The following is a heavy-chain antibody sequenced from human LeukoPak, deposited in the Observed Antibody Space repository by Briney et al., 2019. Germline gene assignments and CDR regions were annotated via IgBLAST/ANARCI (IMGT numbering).Heavy chain of an antibody. CDR1: GGSISSYY. J-gene: IGHJ4*02. V-gene: IGHV4-59*08. Sequence: SETLSLTCTVSGGSISSYYWSWIRQPPGKGLEWFGYIYYSGSTNYNPSLKSRVTISVDTSKNQFSLKLSSVTAADTAVYYCARASSSGYYLIDYWGQGTLVTVSS. CDR2: IYYSGST. D-gene: IGHD3-22*01. CDR3: ARASSSGYYLIDY.